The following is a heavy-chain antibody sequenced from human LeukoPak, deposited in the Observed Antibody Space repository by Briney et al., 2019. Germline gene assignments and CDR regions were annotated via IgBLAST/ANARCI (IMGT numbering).Heavy chain of an antibody. CDR2: IKSSGNT. CDR1: GGAISSGDSY. J-gene: IGHJ4*02. V-gene: IGHV4-31*03. Sequence: SETLSLTCTVSGGAISSGDSYWIWIRQHPGKGLEWIGYIKSSGNTYYNPSLKSRLSISADTSKNQFSLRLSSVTVADTAVYYCARGGDAYRTGYWGQGTLVTVSS. D-gene: IGHD5-24*01. CDR3: ARGGDAYRTGY.